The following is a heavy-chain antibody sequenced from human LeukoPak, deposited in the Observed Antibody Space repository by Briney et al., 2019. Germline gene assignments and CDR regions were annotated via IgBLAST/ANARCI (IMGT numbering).Heavy chain of an antibody. CDR3: AKDVTEFAVEYMDV. J-gene: IGHJ6*03. D-gene: IGHD1-14*01. V-gene: IGHV3-43*01. Sequence: PGGSLRLSCAASGFTFHYHTMHWVRQAPRKGLEWVSLISWDGVSTYYADSVKGRFTISRDNSKNFLYLQMNSLRTEDTALYYCAKDVTEFAVEYMDVWGKGTTVTVSS. CDR2: ISWDGVST. CDR1: GFTFHYHT.